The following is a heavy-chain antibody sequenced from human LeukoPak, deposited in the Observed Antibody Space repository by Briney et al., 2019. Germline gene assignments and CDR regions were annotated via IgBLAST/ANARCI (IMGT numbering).Heavy chain of an antibody. CDR2: ISRSGGGT. J-gene: IGHJ4*02. Sequence: GGSLRLSCTASGFTFSTYAMQWVRQAPGKGLEYVSSISRSGGGTYYADSMKGRFTISRDNSKNTLYLQMGSLTTEDMAVYYCARDACGGTCYTQPPDYWGQGTLVTASS. V-gene: IGHV3-64*02. CDR1: GFTFSTYA. D-gene: IGHD2-21*01. CDR3: ARDACGGTCYTQPPDY.